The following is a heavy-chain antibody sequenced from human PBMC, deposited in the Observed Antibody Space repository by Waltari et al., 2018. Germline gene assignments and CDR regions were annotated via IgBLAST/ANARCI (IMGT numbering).Heavy chain of an antibody. V-gene: IGHV3-30*02. Sequence: QVQLVESGGGVVQPGGSLRLSCAASGFTFNNYGTHWVRQAPGKGLEWVAFIRYDGSNKYYADSVKGRFTLSRDNSKNTLYLQMNSLRVEDTAVYYCAKDPLGDSSSPHVDYWGQGTLVTVSS. J-gene: IGHJ4*02. D-gene: IGHD6-6*01. CDR3: AKDPLGDSSSPHVDY. CDR2: IRYDGSNK. CDR1: GFTFNNYG.